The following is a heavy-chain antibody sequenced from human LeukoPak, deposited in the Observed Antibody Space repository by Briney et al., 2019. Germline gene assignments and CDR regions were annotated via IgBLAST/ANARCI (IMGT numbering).Heavy chain of an antibody. CDR3: ARERISPGELRYFDWSWDV. Sequence: GGSLRLSCAASGFTFSSYWMSWVRQAPGKGLEWVANIKQDGSEKYYVDSVKGRFTISRDNAKNSLYLQMNSLRAEDTAVYYCARERISPGELRYFDWSWDVWGQGTTVTVSS. CDR1: GFTFSSYW. CDR2: IKQDGSEK. D-gene: IGHD3-9*01. V-gene: IGHV3-7*01. J-gene: IGHJ6*02.